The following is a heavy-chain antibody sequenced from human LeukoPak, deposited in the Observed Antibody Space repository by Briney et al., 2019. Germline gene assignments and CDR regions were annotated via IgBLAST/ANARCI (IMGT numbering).Heavy chain of an antibody. CDR3: ARGFANWNDD. D-gene: IGHD1-20*01. J-gene: IGHJ1*01. CDR2: INHSGST. Sequence: KPSETLSLTCAVYGGSFSGYYWSWIRQPPGKGLEWVGEINHSGSTNYNPSLKSRVTISVDTSKNQFSLKLSSVTAADTAVYYRARGFANWNDDWGKGTLVTVSS. CDR1: GGSFSGYY. V-gene: IGHV4-34*01.